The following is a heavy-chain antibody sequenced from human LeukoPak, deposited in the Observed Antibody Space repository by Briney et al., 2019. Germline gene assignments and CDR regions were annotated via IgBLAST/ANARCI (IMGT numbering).Heavy chain of an antibody. CDR1: GYTFTSYY. V-gene: IGHV1-46*01. CDR3: ASGYCSGGSCPYYYYYYMDV. D-gene: IGHD2-15*01. J-gene: IGHJ6*03. CDR2: INPSGGST. Sequence: GASVKVSCKASGYTFTSYYMQWVRQAPGQGLEWMGIINPSGGSTSYAQKFQGRVTMTRDTSTSIVYMELSSLRSEDTAVYYCASGYCSGGSCPYYYYYYMDVWGKGTTVTVSS.